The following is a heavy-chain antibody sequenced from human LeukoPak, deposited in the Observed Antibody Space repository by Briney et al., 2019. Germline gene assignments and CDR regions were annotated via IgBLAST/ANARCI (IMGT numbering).Heavy chain of an antibody. J-gene: IGHJ4*02. CDR1: GFTFSSYA. CDR3: VKDTGSSWPYFDY. V-gene: IGHV3-64D*09. CDR2: ISSNGGST. D-gene: IGHD6-13*01. Sequence: PGGSLRLSCSASGFTFSSYAMHWVRQAPGKGLEYVSAISSNGGSTYYADSVKGRSTISRDNSKNTLYLQMSSLRAEDTAVYYCVKDTGSSWPYFDYWGQGTLVTVSS.